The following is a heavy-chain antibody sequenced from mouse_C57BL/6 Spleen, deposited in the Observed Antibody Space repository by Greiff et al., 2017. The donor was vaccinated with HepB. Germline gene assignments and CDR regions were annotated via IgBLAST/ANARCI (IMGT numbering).Heavy chain of an antibody. CDR3: ARSSYYYGSSYDYFDY. CDR2: IYPGSGST. Sequence: QVQLQQPGAELVKPGASVKMSCKASGYTFTSYWITWVKQRPGQGLEWIGDIYPGSGSTNYNEKFKSKATLTVATSSSTAYMQLSSLTSEDSAVYYCARSSYYYGSSYDYFDYWGQGTTLTVSS. V-gene: IGHV1-55*01. CDR1: GYTFTSYW. D-gene: IGHD1-1*01. J-gene: IGHJ2*01.